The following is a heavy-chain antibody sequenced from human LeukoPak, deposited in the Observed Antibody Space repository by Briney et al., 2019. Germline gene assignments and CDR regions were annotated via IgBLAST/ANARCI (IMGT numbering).Heavy chain of an antibody. Sequence: GESLKISCKGSGYTFTNHWISWVRQMPGKGLEWMGKIDPSDSYTNYSPSFQGHVTISADKSISAAYLQWSSLKASDTAMYYCARAPDSDSGYDYFDYWGQGTLVTVSS. CDR3: ARAPDSDSGYDYFDY. V-gene: IGHV5-10-1*01. J-gene: IGHJ4*02. D-gene: IGHD5-12*01. CDR1: GYTFTNHW. CDR2: IDPSDSYT.